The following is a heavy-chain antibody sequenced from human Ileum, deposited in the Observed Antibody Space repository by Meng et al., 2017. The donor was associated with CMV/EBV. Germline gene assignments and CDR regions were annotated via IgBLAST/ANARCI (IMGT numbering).Heavy chain of an antibody. CDR1: GFTFSTYW. CDR2: MKQDGSKK. CDR3: ARDHYDCWSGNYPIYFDY. Sequence: GESLKISCAASGFTFSTYWMSWVRQAPGKGLEWVASMKQDGSKKYYTDSVKGRFTISRDSAENTLYLQMNSLSAEDTAVYYCARDHYDCWSGNYPIYFDYWGQGTLVTVSS. J-gene: IGHJ4*02. D-gene: IGHD3-3*01. V-gene: IGHV3-7*01.